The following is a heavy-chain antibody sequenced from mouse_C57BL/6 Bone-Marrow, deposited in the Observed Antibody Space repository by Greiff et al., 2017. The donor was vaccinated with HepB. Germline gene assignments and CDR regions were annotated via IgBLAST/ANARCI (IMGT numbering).Heavy chain of an antibody. CDR2: IDPSDSYT. J-gene: IGHJ3*01. D-gene: IGHD2-5*01. V-gene: IGHV1-69*01. CDR3: AREGYSNSLFAY. Sequence: VQLQQPGAELVMPGASVKLSCKASGYTFTSYWMHWVKQRPGQGLEWIGEIDPSDSYTNYNQKFKGKSTLTVDKSSSTAYMQLSSLTSEDSAVYYCAREGYSNSLFAYWGQGTLVTVSA. CDR1: GYTFTSYW.